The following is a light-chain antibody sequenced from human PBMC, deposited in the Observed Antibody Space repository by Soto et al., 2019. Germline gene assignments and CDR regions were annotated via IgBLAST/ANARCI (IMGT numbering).Light chain of an antibody. CDR2: GAS. Sequence: EIVLTQSPGTLSLSPGERATLSCRASQSVSSSYLAWYQQKPGQAPRLLIYGASSRATAIPDRFSGSGSRTDFTLTISRLEPEDFAVYYCQQYGCSRTFGQGTKVELK. CDR1: QSVSSSY. V-gene: IGKV3-20*01. J-gene: IGKJ1*01. CDR3: QQYGCSRT.